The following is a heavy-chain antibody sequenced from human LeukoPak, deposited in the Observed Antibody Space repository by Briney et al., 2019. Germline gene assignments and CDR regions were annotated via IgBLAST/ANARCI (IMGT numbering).Heavy chain of an antibody. CDR1: GGSISSGGYF. CDR3: ARDLWFGEYNWFDP. J-gene: IGHJ5*02. CDR2: ISHSGST. Sequence: SQTLSLTCTVSGGSISSGGYFWSWVRQHPGKGLEWIGYISHSGSTYYKPSLKSRVTISLDTSKDRFSLRLSSVTAADTAVYYCARDLWFGEYNWFDPWGQGTLVTVSS. D-gene: IGHD3-10*01. V-gene: IGHV4-31*03.